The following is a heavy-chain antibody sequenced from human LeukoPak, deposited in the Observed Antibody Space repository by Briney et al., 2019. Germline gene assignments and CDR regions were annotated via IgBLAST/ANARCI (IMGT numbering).Heavy chain of an antibody. CDR2: TRNEANIYTT. D-gene: IGHD1-26*01. CDR1: GVIFSDYY. V-gene: IGHV3-72*01. J-gene: IGHJ3*02. CDR3: ASPVGATTVRAFDI. Sequence: GGSLRLSCAASGVIFSDYYMDWVRQAPGKGLEWVDGTRNEANIYTTKYAASVKGRFTISRDDSKNSLYLQMNSLKTEDTAVYYCASPVGATTVRAFDIWGQGTMVTVSS.